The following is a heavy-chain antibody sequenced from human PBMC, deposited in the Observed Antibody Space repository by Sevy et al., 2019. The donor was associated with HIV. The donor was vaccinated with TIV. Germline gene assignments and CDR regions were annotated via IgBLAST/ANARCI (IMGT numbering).Heavy chain of an antibody. CDR3: ASAMTNFDY. V-gene: IGHV3-23*01. Sequence: GGSLRLSCAASGFTFTSYAMSWVRQAPGKGLEWVSTISGSGGSTYYADSVRGRFTISRDNSKSTLYLQMNSLGAEDTAVYYCASAMTNFDYWGQGTLVTVSS. J-gene: IGHJ4*02. CDR1: GFTFTSYA. CDR2: ISGSGGST.